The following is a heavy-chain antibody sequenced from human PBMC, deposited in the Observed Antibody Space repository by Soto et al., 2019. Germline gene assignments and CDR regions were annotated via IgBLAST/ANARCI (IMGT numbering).Heavy chain of an antibody. J-gene: IGHJ4*02. CDR1: GYSFTSYW. CDR2: IDPSDSYT. D-gene: IGHD6-13*01. V-gene: IGHV5-10-1*01. CDR3: ARLDYSSSHKGNFDY. Sequence: GESLKISCKGSGYSFTSYWISWVRQMPGKGLEWMGRIDPSDSYTNYSPSFQGHVTISADKSISTAYLQWSSLKASDTAMYYCARLDYSSSHKGNFDYWGQGTLVTVSS.